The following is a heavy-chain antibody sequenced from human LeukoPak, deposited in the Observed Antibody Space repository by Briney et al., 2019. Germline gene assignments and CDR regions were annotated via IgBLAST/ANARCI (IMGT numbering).Heavy chain of an antibody. V-gene: IGHV3-15*01. CDR1: EFPFSKAW. CDR3: TSVGFGPYYFDN. Sequence: TGGSLRLSCAVAEFPFSKAWMSWVRQAPGKGLEWVGRIKSKTDGGTTDYAAPVKGRFTISRDDSKNTLYLQMNSLKTEDTAVYYCTSVGFGPYYFDNWGQGTLVPVSS. CDR2: IKSKTDGGTT. D-gene: IGHD3-10*01. J-gene: IGHJ4*02.